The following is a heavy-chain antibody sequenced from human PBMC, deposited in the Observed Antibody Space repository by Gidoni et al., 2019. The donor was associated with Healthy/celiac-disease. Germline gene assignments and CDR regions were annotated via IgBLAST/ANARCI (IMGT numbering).Heavy chain of an antibody. Sequence: VQLVESGGGVLQPGRSLKLSRPASGSTFSSYGMHWVRQAPGKGLEWVAVIWYDGSNKYYADSVKGRFTISRDNSKNTLYLQMNSLRAEDTAVYYCARENSSSWTLAFDIWGQGTMVTVSS. CDR2: IWYDGSNK. D-gene: IGHD6-13*01. J-gene: IGHJ3*02. CDR1: GSTFSSYG. V-gene: IGHV3-33*01. CDR3: ARENSSSWTLAFDI.